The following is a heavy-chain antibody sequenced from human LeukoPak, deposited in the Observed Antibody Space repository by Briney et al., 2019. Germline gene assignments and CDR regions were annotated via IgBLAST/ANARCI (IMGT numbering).Heavy chain of an antibody. CDR1: GFTFDDYA. V-gene: IGHV3-9*01. Sequence: GRSLRLSCAASGFTFDDYAMHWVRQAPGKGLEWVSGISWNSGSIGYADSVKGRFTISRDNAKNSLYLQMNSLRAEDTALYYCAKDSSSGWYHHFDYWGQGTLVTVSS. J-gene: IGHJ4*02. D-gene: IGHD6-19*01. CDR3: AKDSSSGWYHHFDY. CDR2: ISWNSGSI.